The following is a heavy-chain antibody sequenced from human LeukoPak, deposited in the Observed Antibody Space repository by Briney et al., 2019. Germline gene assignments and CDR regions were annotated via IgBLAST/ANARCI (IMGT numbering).Heavy chain of an antibody. D-gene: IGHD3-10*01. CDR3: ARARTLYYYGSGSYYIGNWFDP. CDR1: GFTFSSYG. CDR2: IRYDGSNK. Sequence: PGGSLRLSCAASGFTFSSYGMHWVRQAPGKGLEWVAFIRYDGSNKYYADSVKGRFTISRDNSKNTLYLQMNSLRAEDTAVYYCARARTLYYYGSGSYYIGNWFDPWGQGTLVTVSS. J-gene: IGHJ5*02. V-gene: IGHV3-30*02.